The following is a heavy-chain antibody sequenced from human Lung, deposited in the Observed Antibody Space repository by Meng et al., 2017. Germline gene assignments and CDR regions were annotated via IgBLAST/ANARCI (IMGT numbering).Heavy chain of an antibody. CDR3: ARSQQWLDS. Sequence: QVHLQQSGPGRVKPSQTLSLTCAFSGDSVSSNSAAWNWTRQSPSRGLEWLGRTYYRSKWYNGYAVSVRSRITINPDTSKNQFSLQLNSVTPEDTAVYYCARSQQWLDSWGQGTLVTVSS. V-gene: IGHV6-1*01. J-gene: IGHJ4*02. D-gene: IGHD6-19*01. CDR1: GDSVSSNSAA. CDR2: TYYRSKWYN.